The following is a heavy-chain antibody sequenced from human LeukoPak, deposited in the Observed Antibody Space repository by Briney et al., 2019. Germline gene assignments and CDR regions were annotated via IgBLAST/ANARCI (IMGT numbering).Heavy chain of an antibody. Sequence: SETLSLTCTVSGGSISSSSYYWGWIRQPPGKGLEWIGSIYYSGSTYYNPSLKSRVTISVDTSKNQFSLKLSSVTAADAAVYYCASYDFWSGSTYYFDYWGQGTLVTVSS. D-gene: IGHD3-3*01. CDR1: GGSISSSSYY. V-gene: IGHV4-39*07. CDR2: IYYSGST. J-gene: IGHJ4*02. CDR3: ASYDFWSGSTYYFDY.